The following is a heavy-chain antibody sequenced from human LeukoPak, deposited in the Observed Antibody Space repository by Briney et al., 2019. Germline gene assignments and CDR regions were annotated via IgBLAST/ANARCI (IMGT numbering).Heavy chain of an antibody. J-gene: IGHJ4*02. D-gene: IGHD2-15*01. CDR1: GFTFSSYA. CDR3: AKEGYCSGGSCYEASFDY. CDR2: ISGSGGST. V-gene: IGHV3-23*01. Sequence: GWSLRLSCAASGFTFSSYAMSWVRQAPGKGLEWVSAISGSGGSTYYADSVKGRFTISRDNSKNTLYLQMNSLRAEDTAVYYCAKEGYCSGGSCYEASFDYWGQGTLVTVSS.